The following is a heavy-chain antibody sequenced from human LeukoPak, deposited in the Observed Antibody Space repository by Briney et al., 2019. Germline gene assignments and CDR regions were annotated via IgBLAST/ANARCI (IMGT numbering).Heavy chain of an antibody. CDR3: ARVIVASPLSTAWFDP. D-gene: IGHD2-15*01. CDR1: GGSISSGGYY. CDR2: IYYSGST. J-gene: IGHJ5*02. V-gene: IGHV4-31*03. Sequence: SQTLSLTCTVSGGSISSGGYYWSWIRQHPGKGLEWSGYIYYSGSTYYNPSLKSRVTISVDTSKNQFSLKLSSVTAADTAVYYCARVIVASPLSTAWFDPWGQGTLVTVSS.